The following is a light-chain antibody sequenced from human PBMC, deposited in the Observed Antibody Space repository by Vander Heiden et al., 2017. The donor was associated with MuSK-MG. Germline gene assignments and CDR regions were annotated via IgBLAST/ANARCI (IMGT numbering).Light chain of an antibody. V-gene: IGKV3-20*01. CDR2: GAS. Sequence: IALTQPPGTLSLSPGERATLSCRASQSVSSSYLAWYQQKPGQAPRLLIYGASSRATGIPDRFSGSGSGTDFTLTISRLEPEDVAVYYCQQYGSSPRTFGQGTKVEIK. CDR1: QSVSSSY. CDR3: QQYGSSPRT. J-gene: IGKJ1*01.